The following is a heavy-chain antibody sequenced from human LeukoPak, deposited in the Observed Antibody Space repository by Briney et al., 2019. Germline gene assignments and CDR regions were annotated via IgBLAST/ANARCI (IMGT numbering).Heavy chain of an antibody. Sequence: GGSLRLSCAASGFTFSSYAMSWVRQAPGKGLEWVSAISGGGGSTNYADSVKGRFTISRDNSKNTLYLQMNSLRAEDTAVYYCAKPYDHGGRYCCSTSCLFDPWGQGTLVTVSS. CDR3: AKPYDHGGRYCCSTSCLFDP. CDR1: GFTFSSYA. CDR2: ISGGGGST. J-gene: IGHJ5*02. D-gene: IGHD2-2*01. V-gene: IGHV3-23*01.